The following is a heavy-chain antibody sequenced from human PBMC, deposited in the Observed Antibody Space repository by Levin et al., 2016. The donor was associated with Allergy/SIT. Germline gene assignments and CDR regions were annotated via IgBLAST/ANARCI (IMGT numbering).Heavy chain of an antibody. CDR2: ISWNSGSI. CDR1: GFTFDDYA. CDR3: ARDSPNENCGGDCYSPTLGY. Sequence: SLKISCAASGFTFDDYAMHWVRQAPGKGLEWVSGISWNSGSIGYADSVKGRFTISRDNAKNSLYLQMNSLRAEDTAVYYCARDSPNENCGGDCYSPTLGYWGQGTLVTVSS. V-gene: IGHV3-9*01. J-gene: IGHJ4*02. D-gene: IGHD2-21*02.